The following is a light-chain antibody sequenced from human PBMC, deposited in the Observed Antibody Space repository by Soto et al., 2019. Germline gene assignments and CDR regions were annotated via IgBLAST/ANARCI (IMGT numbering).Light chain of an antibody. J-gene: IGLJ3*02. CDR1: SSNIGSHS. CDR3: AAWDDSLNGWV. V-gene: IGLV1-44*01. Sequence: QSVLTQPPSASGTPGQRVTISCSGSSSNIGSHSVKWYQQLPGTAPKLLIDSNNQRPSGVPDRFSGSKSGTSASLGISGLQSEDEADYYCAAWDDSLNGWVFGGGTKLTVL. CDR2: SNN.